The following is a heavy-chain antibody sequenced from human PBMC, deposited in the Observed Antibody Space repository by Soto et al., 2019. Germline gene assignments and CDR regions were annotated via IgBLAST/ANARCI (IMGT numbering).Heavy chain of an antibody. CDR2: INADNGDS. CDR3: ARDTGSGLRVEPGIVES. D-gene: IGHD3-16*02. V-gene: IGHV1-3*01. J-gene: IGHJ5*01. CDR1: GYPFTSYT. Sequence: QVQLVQSGAEVKKLGASLKVSCNPFGYPFTSYTMHWVRQAPGQGLEWLGWINADNGDSKSSQKFQGRATITRDTSGCIAYMEKRSLRSEDTAVYFCARDTGSGLRVEPGIVESWGDVNLVAVSS.